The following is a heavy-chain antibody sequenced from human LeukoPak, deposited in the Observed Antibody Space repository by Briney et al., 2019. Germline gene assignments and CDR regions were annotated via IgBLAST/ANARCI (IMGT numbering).Heavy chain of an antibody. D-gene: IGHD1-1*01. Sequence: PGGSLRLSSAPSAFTFSTYTVNWVRQAQGKGLEWDSSISRGTSYIYYANSVKGRFTIHRDNAKNSLYLQMNSMRAEDTAVYYCARDRATGTTNYYYYYGMDVWGKGTTVTVSS. CDR3: ARDRATGTTNYYYYYGMDV. CDR1: AFTFSTYT. J-gene: IGHJ6*04. CDR2: ISRGTSYI. V-gene: IGHV3-21*01.